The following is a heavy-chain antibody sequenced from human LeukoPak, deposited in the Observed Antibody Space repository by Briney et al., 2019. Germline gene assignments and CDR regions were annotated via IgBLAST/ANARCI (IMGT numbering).Heavy chain of an antibody. D-gene: IGHD3-10*01. CDR2: IRYDGSNK. Sequence: GGSLRLSCAASGFTFSSCGMHWVRQAPGKGLEWVAFIRYDGSNKYYADSVKGRFTISRDNSKNTLYLQMNSLRAEDTAVYYCAKDHPMVRGVIDYWGQGTLVTVSS. V-gene: IGHV3-30*02. CDR3: AKDHPMVRGVIDY. CDR1: GFTFSSCG. J-gene: IGHJ4*02.